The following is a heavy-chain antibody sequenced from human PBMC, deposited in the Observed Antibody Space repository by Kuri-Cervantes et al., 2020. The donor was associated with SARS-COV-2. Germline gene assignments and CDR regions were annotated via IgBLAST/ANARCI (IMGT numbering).Heavy chain of an antibody. J-gene: IGHJ6*02. D-gene: IGHD3-10*01. Sequence: GESLKISCAASGFTFSSYAMHWVRQAPGKGLEWVAVISYDGSNKYYADSVKGRFTISRDNSKNTLYLQMNSLRAEDTAVYYCAREPSGDGDYYYYYGMDVWGQGTTVTV. CDR1: GFTFSSYA. V-gene: IGHV3-30-3*01. CDR3: AREPSGDGDYYYYYGMDV. CDR2: ISYDGSNK.